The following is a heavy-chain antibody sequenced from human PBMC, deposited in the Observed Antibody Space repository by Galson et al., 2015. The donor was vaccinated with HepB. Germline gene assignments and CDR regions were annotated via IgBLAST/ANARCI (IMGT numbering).Heavy chain of an antibody. Sequence: CAISGDSVSSNSAAWNWIRQSPSRGLEWLGRTYYRSKWYNDYAVSVKSRITINPDTSKNQFSLQLNSVTPEDTAVYYCARVLLEWLSPQSMGYYYYYGMDVWGQGTTVTVSS. CDR3: ARVLLEWLSPQSMGYYYYYGMDV. V-gene: IGHV6-1*01. CDR2: TYYRSKWYN. J-gene: IGHJ6*02. D-gene: IGHD3-3*01. CDR1: GDSVSSNSAA.